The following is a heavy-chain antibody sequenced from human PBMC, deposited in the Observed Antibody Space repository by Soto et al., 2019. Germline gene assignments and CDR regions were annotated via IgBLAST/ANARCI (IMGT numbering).Heavy chain of an antibody. CDR1: GYTFTNYY. CDR3: ARAYTTSCPGP. J-gene: IGHJ5*02. Sequence: QVQLVQSGAEVKKPGASVKVSCKASGYTFTNYYMHWVRQAPGQGLEWMGMINPTGGSTTYAQKCQGRVSMTRDTSTNTVYMELSGLRSEDTAVYYCARAYTTSCPGPWGQGTLVTVSS. V-gene: IGHV1-46*01. D-gene: IGHD6-6*01. CDR2: INPTGGST.